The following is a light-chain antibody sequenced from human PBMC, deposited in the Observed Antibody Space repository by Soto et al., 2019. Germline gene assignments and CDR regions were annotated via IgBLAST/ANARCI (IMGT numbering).Light chain of an antibody. V-gene: IGLV2-14*01. J-gene: IGLJ2*01. CDR2: DVS. CDR1: SSDVGGYNY. Sequence: QSALTQPASVSGSPGQSITISCTGTSSDVGGYNYVSWYQQHPGKAPKLMIYDVSNRPSGVSNRFSGSKSGNTASLTISGRQAEDEADYSCSSYTSSSTRAVFGGGTKLTVL. CDR3: SSYTSSSTRAV.